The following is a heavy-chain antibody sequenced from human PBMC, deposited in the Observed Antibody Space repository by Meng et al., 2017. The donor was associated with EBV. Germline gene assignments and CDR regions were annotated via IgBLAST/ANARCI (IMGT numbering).Heavy chain of an antibody. Sequence: QITLKASGPTLVKPTQTLTLTCTFSGFSLSTLGVGVGWIRQPPGKALEWLALIYWDDDKRYSPSLKSRLTITKDTSKNQVVLTMTNMDPVDAATYHCAHIIAARPFDYWGQGTLVTVSS. CDR3: AHIIAARPFDY. J-gene: IGHJ4*02. D-gene: IGHD6-6*01. CDR2: IYWDDDK. V-gene: IGHV2-5*02. CDR1: GFSLSTLGVG.